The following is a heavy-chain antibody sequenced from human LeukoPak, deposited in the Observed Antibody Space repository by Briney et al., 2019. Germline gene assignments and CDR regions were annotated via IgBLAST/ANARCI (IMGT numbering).Heavy chain of an antibody. V-gene: IGHV3-23*01. CDR2: ISTTGDTT. J-gene: IGHJ6*03. Sequence: GGSLRLSCAASGFPFSNYAMSWVRQAPGRGLEWVSAISTTGDTTYYADSVRGRFTISRDNSRNTLYLQMNSLRAEDTAIYYCAKNGDRGAYCSGGTCYPYYYYYMDVWGKGTTVTISS. D-gene: IGHD2-15*01. CDR3: AKNGDRGAYCSGGTCYPYYYYYMDV. CDR1: GFPFSNYA.